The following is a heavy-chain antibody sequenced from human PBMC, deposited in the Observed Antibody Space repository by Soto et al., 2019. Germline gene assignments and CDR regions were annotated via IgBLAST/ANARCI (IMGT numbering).Heavy chain of an antibody. CDR3: ARGWYSNYGEQLMT. CDR1: GGSFSGYY. V-gene: IGHV4-34*01. D-gene: IGHD4-4*01. CDR2: INHSGST. Sequence: TSEPMSLTCAVYGGSFSGYYWSWIRQPPGKGLEWIGEINHSGSTNYNPSLKSRVTISVDTSKNQFSLKLSSVTAADTAVYYCARGWYSNYGEQLMTWGQGPLVTV. J-gene: IGHJ4*02.